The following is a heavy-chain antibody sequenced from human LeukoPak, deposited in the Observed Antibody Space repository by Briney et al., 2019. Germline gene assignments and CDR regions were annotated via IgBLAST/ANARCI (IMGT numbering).Heavy chain of an antibody. CDR1: GFTFSSYA. CDR3: ATIGDRRSGELYRIDY. D-gene: IGHD1-26*01. J-gene: IGHJ4*02. V-gene: IGHV3-23*01. Sequence: PGGSLRLSCAASGFTFSSYAMSWVRQAPGKGLEWVSSITGSSASTYYADSVKGRFTISRDNSKNTVYLQMSSLRGEDTAVYYCATIGDRRSGELYRIDYWGQGTLVTVSS. CDR2: ITGSSAST.